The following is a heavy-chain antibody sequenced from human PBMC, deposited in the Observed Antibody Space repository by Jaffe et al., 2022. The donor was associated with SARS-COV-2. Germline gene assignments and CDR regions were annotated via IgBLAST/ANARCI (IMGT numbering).Heavy chain of an antibody. Sequence: QVQLVESGGGVVQPGRSLRLSCAASGFTFSSYAMHWVRQAPGKGLEWVAVISYDGSNKYYADSVKGRFTISRDNSKNTLYLQMNSLRAEDTAVYYCARDEITTYDYYYGMDVWGQGTTVTVSS. CDR2: ISYDGSNK. D-gene: IGHD4-4*01. J-gene: IGHJ6*02. CDR1: GFTFSSYA. CDR3: ARDEITTYDYYYGMDV. V-gene: IGHV3-30-3*01.